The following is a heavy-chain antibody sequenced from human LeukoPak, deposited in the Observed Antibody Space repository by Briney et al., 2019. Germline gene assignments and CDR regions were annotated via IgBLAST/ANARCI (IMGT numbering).Heavy chain of an antibody. D-gene: IGHD6-13*01. CDR2: IYYSGST. CDR3: ARDGGIAAAAAFDI. J-gene: IGHJ3*02. Sequence: SETLSLTCTVSGGSISSYYWSLIRQPPGKGLEWIGYIYYSGSTNYNPSLKSRVTISVDTSKNQFSLKLSSVTAADTAVYYCARDGGIAAAAAFDIWGQGTMATVSS. CDR1: GGSISSYY. V-gene: IGHV4-59*01.